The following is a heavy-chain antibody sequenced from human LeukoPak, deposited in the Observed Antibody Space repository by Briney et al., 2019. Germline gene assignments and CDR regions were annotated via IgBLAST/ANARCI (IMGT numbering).Heavy chain of an antibody. J-gene: IGHJ3*02. CDR2: IWYDGSKK. Sequence: QPGRSLRLSCAASGFIFSSYGMHWVRQAPGKGLEWVTLIWYDGSKKDYADSVKGRFTISRDNSKNTLNLQMNRLRAEDTAVYYCATMTTVTMDDAFDIWGQGTMVTVSS. CDR3: ATMTTVTMDDAFDI. CDR1: GFIFSSYG. V-gene: IGHV3-33*01. D-gene: IGHD4-17*01.